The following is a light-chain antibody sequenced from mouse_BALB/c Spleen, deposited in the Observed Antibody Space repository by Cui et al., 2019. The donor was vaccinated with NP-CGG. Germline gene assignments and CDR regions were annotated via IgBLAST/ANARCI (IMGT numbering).Light chain of an antibody. V-gene: IGLV1*01. Sequence: QVVVTQEPAPTTSPGQTVTLASLSCTGAVTTSNYANWVQEKPDHLFTGLIGGTNNRAPGVPARFSGSLIGDKAALTITGAQTEDEAIYFCALWYSNHWVFGGGTKLTVL. CDR1: TGAVTTSNY. CDR3: ALWYSNHWV. J-gene: IGLJ1*01. CDR2: GTN.